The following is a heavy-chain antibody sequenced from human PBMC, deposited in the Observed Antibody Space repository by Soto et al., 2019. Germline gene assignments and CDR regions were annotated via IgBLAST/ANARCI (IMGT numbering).Heavy chain of an antibody. J-gene: IGHJ3*01. CDR2: MTYDGATE. CDR1: GFTFNDYV. CDR3: ARVRFSIAVNDALDV. Sequence: QVHLVESGGGVVQPGRSLRLSCAASGFTFNDYVIHWVRQAAGKGLEWVASMTYDGATEYYADSVKGRFTVSRDNSKRTLSLQMNSLRPEDTAVYYCARVRFSIAVNDALDVGGKGTTVTVSS. D-gene: IGHD3-3*02. V-gene: IGHV3-30*14.